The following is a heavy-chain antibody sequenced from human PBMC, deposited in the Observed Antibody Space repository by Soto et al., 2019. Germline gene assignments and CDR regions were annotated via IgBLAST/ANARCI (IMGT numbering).Heavy chain of an antibody. J-gene: IGHJ4*02. CDR3: ARHVQWLVTFDY. D-gene: IGHD6-19*01. CDR1: SGSISSYY. CDR2: IYYSGST. V-gene: IGHV4-59*08. Sequence: QVQLQESGTGLVKPSETQSLTCTVSSGSISSYYGSRIRQPPGKGLEWIGYIYYSGSTNYNPSLKSRVTISVDTSKNQFSLKLSSVTAADTAVYYCARHVQWLVTFDYWGQGTLVTVSS.